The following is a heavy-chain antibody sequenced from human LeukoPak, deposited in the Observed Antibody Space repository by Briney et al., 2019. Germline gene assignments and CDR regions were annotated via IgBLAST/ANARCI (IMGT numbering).Heavy chain of an antibody. CDR1: GFTFSNFW. V-gene: IGHV3-7*03. J-gene: IGHJ4*02. CDR3: ARHSSGYFRLDY. D-gene: IGHD3-22*01. Sequence: GGSLRLSCAASGFTFSNFWMSWVRQAPGKGLAWVTNINQAGSDTYSVGSVKGRFTISRDNAKNSLYLQMNSLGAEDTAMYYCARHSSGYFRLDYWGQGTLVTVSS. CDR2: INQAGSDT.